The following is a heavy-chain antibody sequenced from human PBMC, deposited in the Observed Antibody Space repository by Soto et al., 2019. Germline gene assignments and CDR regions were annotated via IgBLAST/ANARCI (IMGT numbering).Heavy chain of an antibody. CDR1: GGTFSSYT. CDR3: ARGRSSGWSDY. CDR2: IIPILGIA. V-gene: IGHV1-69*02. J-gene: IGHJ4*02. D-gene: IGHD6-19*01. Sequence: QVQLVQSGAEVKKPGSSVKVSCKASGGTFSSYTISWVRQAPGQGLEWMGRIIPILGIANYAQKFQGRVTITADKSPSTAYMELSRLRSEDTAVYYCARGRSSGWSDYWGQGTLVTVSS.